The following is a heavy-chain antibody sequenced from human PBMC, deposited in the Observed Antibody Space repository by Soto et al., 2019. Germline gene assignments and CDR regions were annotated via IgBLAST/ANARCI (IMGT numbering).Heavy chain of an antibody. J-gene: IGHJ5*02. V-gene: IGHV4-34*01. CDR2: INHSGST. CDR3: ARLYYYGSGSHHPWFDP. D-gene: IGHD3-10*01. CDR1: GGSFSGYY. Sequence: SETLSLTCAVYGGSFSGYYWSWIHQPPGKGLEWIGEINHSGSTNYNPSLKSRVTISVDTSKNQFSLKLSSVTAADTAVYYCARLYYYGSGSHHPWFDPWGQGTLVTVSS.